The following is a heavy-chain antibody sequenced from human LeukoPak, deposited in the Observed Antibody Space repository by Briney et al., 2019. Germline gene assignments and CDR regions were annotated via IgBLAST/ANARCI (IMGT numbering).Heavy chain of an antibody. CDR2: ISYDGSNK. J-gene: IGHJ4*02. V-gene: IGHV3-30*04. CDR1: GFTFSSYA. Sequence: GGSLRLSCAASGFTFSSYAMHWVRQAPGKGLEWVAVISYDGSNKYYADSVKGRFTISRDNSKNTLYLQMNSLRAEDTAVYYCASQAPDGSGSYCPIDCWGQGTLVTVSS. D-gene: IGHD3-10*01. CDR3: ASQAPDGSGSYCPIDC.